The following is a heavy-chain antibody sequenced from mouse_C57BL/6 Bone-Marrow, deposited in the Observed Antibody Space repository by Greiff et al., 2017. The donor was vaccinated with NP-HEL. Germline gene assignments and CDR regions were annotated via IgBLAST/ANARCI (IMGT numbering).Heavy chain of an antibody. CDR2: ISGGGGNT. CDR3: ARPPPYYYGSSSWFAY. CDR1: GFTFSSYT. Sequence: EVHLVESGGGLVKPGGSLKLSCAASGFTFSSYTMSWVRQTPEKRLEWVATISGGGGNTYYPDSVKGRFTISRDNAKNTLYLQMSSLRSEDTALYYCARPPPYYYGSSSWFAYWGQGTLVTVSA. V-gene: IGHV5-9*01. D-gene: IGHD1-1*01. J-gene: IGHJ3*01.